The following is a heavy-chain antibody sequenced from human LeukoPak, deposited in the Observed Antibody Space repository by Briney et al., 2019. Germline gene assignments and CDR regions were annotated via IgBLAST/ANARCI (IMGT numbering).Heavy chain of an antibody. CDR1: GFIFSDYG. CDR2: IWFDGSHQ. V-gene: IGHV3-33*06. CDR3: AKDRPYCSGGSCYSGDPYYFDY. D-gene: IGHD2-15*01. J-gene: IGHJ4*02. Sequence: GRPLRLSCAASGFIFSDYGMHWVRQAPGKGLEWVTVIWFDGSHQHYADSVRGRFTVSRDNSKNTLYLQMNSLRAEDTAVYYCAKDRPYCSGGSCYSGDPYYFDYWGQGTLVTVSS.